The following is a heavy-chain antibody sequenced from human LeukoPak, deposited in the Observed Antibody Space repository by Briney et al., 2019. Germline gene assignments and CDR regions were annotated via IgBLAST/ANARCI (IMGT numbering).Heavy chain of an antibody. CDR1: GFTFSDYY. D-gene: IGHD3-3*01. CDR3: ARGGGYDFWSGYWPFDY. V-gene: IGHV3-21*01. CDR2: ISSSSSYI. Sequence: GGSLRLSCAASGFTFSDYYMSWVRQAPGKGLEWVSSISSSSSYIYYADSVKGRFTISRDNAKNSLYLQMNSLRAEDTAVYYCARGGGYDFWSGYWPFDYWGQGTLVTVSS. J-gene: IGHJ4*02.